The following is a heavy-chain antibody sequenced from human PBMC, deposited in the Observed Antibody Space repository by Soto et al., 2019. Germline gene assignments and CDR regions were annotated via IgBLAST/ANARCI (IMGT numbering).Heavy chain of an antibody. CDR3: ARGWDANS. V-gene: IGHV4-61*01. J-gene: IGHJ4*02. CDR2: IYNGVIT. D-gene: IGHD6-19*01. CDR1: GASVSSGNHY. Sequence: QVLMQESGPGLVKPSETLSLTCTVSGASVSSGNHYWSWIRQPPGKRLEWIGFIYNGVITNYSPALKSRVSISADTSRNQFSLKVRSVTAADTAVYYCARGWDANSWGQGALVTVSS.